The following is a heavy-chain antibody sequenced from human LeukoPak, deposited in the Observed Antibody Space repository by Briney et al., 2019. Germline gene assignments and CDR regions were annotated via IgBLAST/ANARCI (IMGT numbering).Heavy chain of an antibody. Sequence: ASVKVSCKASGYTFTGYYMHWVRQAPGQGLEWMGWINPNSGGTNYAQKFQGRVPMTRDTSISTAYMELSRLRSDDTAVYYCATVVPAAMSGIDPWGQGTLVTVSS. J-gene: IGHJ5*02. CDR1: GYTFTGYY. CDR3: ATVVPAAMSGIDP. CDR2: INPNSGGT. D-gene: IGHD2-2*01. V-gene: IGHV1-2*02.